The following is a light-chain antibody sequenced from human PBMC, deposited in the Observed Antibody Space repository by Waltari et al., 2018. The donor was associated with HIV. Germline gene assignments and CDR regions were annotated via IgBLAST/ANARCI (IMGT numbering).Light chain of an antibody. CDR1: SSDIGTYNL. CDR2: EVT. Sequence: QSALTQPASVSGSPGQSITISCTGTSSDIGTYNLVSWYQQHPGKPPKLMIDEVTKRPLVVSTLFSGSKSDNTASLTISGLQGEDEADYYCCSYAVGSTLVFGGGTKVTVL. J-gene: IGLJ3*02. CDR3: CSYAVGSTLV. V-gene: IGLV2-23*02.